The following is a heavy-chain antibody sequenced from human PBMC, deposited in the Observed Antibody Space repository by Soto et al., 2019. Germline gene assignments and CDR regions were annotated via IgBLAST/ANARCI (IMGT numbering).Heavy chain of an antibody. V-gene: IGHV4-34*01. CDR1: GGSFSGYY. J-gene: IGHJ4*02. Sequence: PSETLSLTCAVYGGSFSGYYWSWIRQPPGKGLEWIGEINHSGSTNYNPSLKSRVTISVDTSKNQFSLKLSSVTAADTAVYYCASQYGSGSGRAYYFDYWGQGTLVTVSS. CDR3: ASQYGSGSGRAYYFDY. D-gene: IGHD3-10*01. CDR2: INHSGST.